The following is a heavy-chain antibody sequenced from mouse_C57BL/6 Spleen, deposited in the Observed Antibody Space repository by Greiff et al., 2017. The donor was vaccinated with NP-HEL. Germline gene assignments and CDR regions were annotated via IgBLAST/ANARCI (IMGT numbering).Heavy chain of an antibody. CDR2: FHPYNDDT. D-gene: IGHD2-4*01. J-gene: IGHJ3*01. CDR3: ARGDDYASFAY. Sequence: VKLVESGAELVKPGASVKMSCKASGYTFTTYPIEWMKQNHGKSLEWIGNFHPYNDDTKYNEKFKGKATLTVEKSSSTVYLELSRLTSDDSAVYYCARGDDYASFAYWGQGTLVTVSA. V-gene: IGHV1-47*01. CDR1: GYTFTTYP.